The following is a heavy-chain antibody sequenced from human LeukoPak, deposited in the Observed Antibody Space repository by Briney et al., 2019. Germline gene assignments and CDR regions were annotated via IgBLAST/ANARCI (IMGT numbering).Heavy chain of an antibody. CDR3: ARPTSVVTAIYFDY. V-gene: IGHV4-4*02. CDR1: GGSISSSNW. D-gene: IGHD2-21*02. J-gene: IGHJ4*02. Sequence: ASETLSLTCAVSGGSISSSNWWSWVRQPPGKGLEWIGEIYHSGSTNYNPSLKSRVTISVDKSKNQFSLKLSSVTAADTAVYYCARPTSVVTAIYFDYWGQGTLVTVSS. CDR2: IYHSGST.